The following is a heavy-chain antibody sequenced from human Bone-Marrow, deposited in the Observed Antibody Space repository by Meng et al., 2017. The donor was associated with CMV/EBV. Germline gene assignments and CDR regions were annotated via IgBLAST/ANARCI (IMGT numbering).Heavy chain of an antibody. Sequence: KASGYTFTSYGISWVRQAPGQGLEWMGWISAYNSNTNYAQKLQGRVTMTTDTSTSTAYMELRSLRSDDTAVYYCARVGIFGVVTPFDYWGQGTLVTVSS. D-gene: IGHD3-3*01. CDR3: ARVGIFGVVTPFDY. CDR1: GYTFTSYG. V-gene: IGHV1-18*01. J-gene: IGHJ4*02. CDR2: ISAYNSNT.